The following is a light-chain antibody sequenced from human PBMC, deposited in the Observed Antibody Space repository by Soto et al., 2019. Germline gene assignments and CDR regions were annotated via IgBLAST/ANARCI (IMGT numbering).Light chain of an antibody. J-gene: IGKJ2*01. V-gene: IGKV3-15*01. CDR2: GAS. CDR3: QQYSRWPPT. Sequence: EIVLTQSPATLSLSPGERATLSCRASQSVSRYLAWYQQKPGQAPRLLMFGASTRATGVPARISGSGSGTEFTLTISSLQSEDFAAYYCQQYSRWPPTFGQGTKLAIK. CDR1: QSVSRY.